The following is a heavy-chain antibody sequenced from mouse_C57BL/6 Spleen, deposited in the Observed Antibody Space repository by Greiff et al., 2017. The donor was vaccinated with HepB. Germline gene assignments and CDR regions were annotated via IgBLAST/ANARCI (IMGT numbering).Heavy chain of an antibody. CDR2: IYPGDGDT. V-gene: IGHV1-80*01. CDR3: ARGYYDYDEGFAY. D-gene: IGHD2-4*01. Sequence: VQLQQSGAELVKPGASVKISCKASGYAFSSYWMNWVKQRPGKGLEWIGQIYPGDGDTNYNGKFKGKATLTADKSSSTAYMQLSSLTSEDSAVYFCARGYYDYDEGFAYWGQGTLVTVSA. CDR1: GYAFSSYW. J-gene: IGHJ3*01.